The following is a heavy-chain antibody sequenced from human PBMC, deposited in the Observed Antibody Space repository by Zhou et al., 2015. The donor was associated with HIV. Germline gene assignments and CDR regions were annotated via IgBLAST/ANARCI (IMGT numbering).Heavy chain of an antibody. D-gene: IGHD3-22*01. V-gene: IGHV1-69*01. CDR3: ATPDYYDSSGYYGYFDY. J-gene: IGHJ4*02. CDR1: GGTFRTYA. CDR2: IIPIFGTA. Sequence: QVQLVQSGAEVKKPGSSVKVSCKASGGTFRTYAISWVRQAPGQGLEWMGGIIPIFGTANYAQKFQGRVTITADESTSITYMELSSLRSEDTAVYYCATPDYYDSSGYYGYFDYWGQGTLVTVSS.